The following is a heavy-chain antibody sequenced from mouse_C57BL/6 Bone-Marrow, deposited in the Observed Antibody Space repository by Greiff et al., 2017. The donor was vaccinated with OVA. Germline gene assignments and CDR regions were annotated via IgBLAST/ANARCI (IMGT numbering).Heavy chain of an antibody. CDR1: GYAFSSSW. CDR2: IYPGDGDT. V-gene: IGHV1-82*01. CDR3: ARGGTVVATD. J-gene: IGHJ2*01. D-gene: IGHD1-1*01. Sequence: QVQLKQSGPELVKPGASVKISCKASGYAFSSSWMNWVKQRPGKGLEWIGRIYPGDGDTNYNGKFKGKATLTADKSSSTAYMQLSSLTSEDSAVYFCARGGTVVATDWGQGTTLTVSS.